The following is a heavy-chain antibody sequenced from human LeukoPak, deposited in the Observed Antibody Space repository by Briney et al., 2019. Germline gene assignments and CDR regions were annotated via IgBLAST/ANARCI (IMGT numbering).Heavy chain of an antibody. D-gene: IGHD5-18*01. V-gene: IGHV4-61*02. CDR1: GASVNSGNYY. Sequence: PSQTLSLTCTVSGASVNSGNYYWTWIRQPAGKRLEWIGRIYTSGGTNYNPSLKSRVTISIDASKNQFSLRLSSVTAADTAVYYCARDEYSSLPGGFDYWGQGTLVTVSS. J-gene: IGHJ4*02. CDR3: ARDEYSSLPGGFDY. CDR2: IYTSGGT.